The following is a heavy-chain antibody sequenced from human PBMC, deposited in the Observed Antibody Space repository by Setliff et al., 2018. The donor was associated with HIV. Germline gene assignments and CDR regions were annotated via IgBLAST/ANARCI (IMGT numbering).Heavy chain of an antibody. Sequence: GGSLRLSCAASGFTLSPFWMSWVRQAPGKGLEWVANVKQDGSDKYYVDSVKGRFTISRDNAKNSLYLQMNSLRAEDTAVYYCARFRLYHYSNKVDYWGQGTLVTVS. D-gene: IGHD4-4*01. CDR3: ARFRLYHYSNKVDY. CDR2: VKQDGSDK. CDR1: GFTLSPFW. V-gene: IGHV3-7*01. J-gene: IGHJ4*02.